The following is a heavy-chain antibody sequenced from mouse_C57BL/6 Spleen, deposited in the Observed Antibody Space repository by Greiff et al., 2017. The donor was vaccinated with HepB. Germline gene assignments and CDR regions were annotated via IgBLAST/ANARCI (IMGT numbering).Heavy chain of an antibody. Sequence: VQLQQSGPELVKPGASVKISCKASGYTFTDYYMNWVKQSHGKSLEWIGDINPNNGGTSYNQKFKGKATLTVDKSSSTAYMELRSLTSEDSAVYYCARRGYDDYAMDYGGQGTSVTVSS. J-gene: IGHJ4*01. D-gene: IGHD2-2*01. V-gene: IGHV1-26*01. CDR2: INPNNGGT. CDR1: GYTFTDYY. CDR3: ARRGYDDYAMDY.